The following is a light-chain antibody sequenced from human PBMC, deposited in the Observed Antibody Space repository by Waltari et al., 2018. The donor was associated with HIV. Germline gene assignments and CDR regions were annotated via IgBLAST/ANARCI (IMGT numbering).Light chain of an antibody. V-gene: IGLV1-40*01. Sequence: GQRVTLSCTGTRSNIGTHEVHWYQQLPGTAPRLLIYNTNSRPSGVPDRFSGSKSGTSASLAINGLQAEDEADYYCQSSDNTLSGSVFGGGTKLTVL. CDR2: NTN. CDR1: RSNIGTHE. J-gene: IGLJ2*01. CDR3: QSSDNTLSGSV.